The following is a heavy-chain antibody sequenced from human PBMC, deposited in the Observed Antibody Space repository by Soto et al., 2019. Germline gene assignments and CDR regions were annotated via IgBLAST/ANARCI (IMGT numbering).Heavy chain of an antibody. V-gene: IGHV4-59*01. CDR2: IYYSGST. D-gene: IGHD6-6*01. CDR1: GGSITDFY. CDR3: ARVGGVAARTFDY. Sequence: SETLSLTCTVSGGSITDFYWSCIRQPPGKGLEWIGYIYYSGSTDYNPSLKGRVTISVDTSKNQFSLKLRSVTAADTAVYYCARVGGVAARTFDYWGQGTLVTVSS. J-gene: IGHJ4*02.